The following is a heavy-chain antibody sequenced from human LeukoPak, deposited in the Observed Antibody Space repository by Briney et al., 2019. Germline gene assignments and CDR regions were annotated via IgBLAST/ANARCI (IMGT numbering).Heavy chain of an antibody. Sequence: ASVKVSCKVSGYTFTDYYMHWVQQAPGKGLEWMGLVDPEDGETIYAEKFQGGVTITADTSTDTAYMELSSLRSEDTAVYYCATLTTVVTSNDYWGQGTLVTVSS. J-gene: IGHJ4*02. CDR1: GYTFTDYY. CDR2: VDPEDGET. CDR3: ATLTTVVTSNDY. V-gene: IGHV1-69-2*01. D-gene: IGHD4-23*01.